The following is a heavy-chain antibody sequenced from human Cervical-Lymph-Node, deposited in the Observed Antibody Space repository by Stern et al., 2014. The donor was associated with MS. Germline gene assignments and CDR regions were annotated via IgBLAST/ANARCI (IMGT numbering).Heavy chain of an antibody. D-gene: IGHD5-12*01. CDR1: GGSISSYY. CDR3: ARGRLGATPFDY. CDR2: IYYSGST. V-gene: IGHV4-59*01. J-gene: IGHJ4*02. Sequence: VQLLESGPGLVKPSETLSLTCTVSGGSISSYYWSWIRQPPGKGLEWIGYIYYSGSTNYNPSLKSRVTISVDTSKNQFSLKLSSVTAADTAVYYCARGRLGATPFDYWGQGTLVTVSS.